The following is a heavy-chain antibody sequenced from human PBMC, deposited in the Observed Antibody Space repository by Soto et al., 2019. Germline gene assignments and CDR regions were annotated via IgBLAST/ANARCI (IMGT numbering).Heavy chain of an antibody. CDR2: IWYDGSNK. CDR1: GFTFSSYG. D-gene: IGHD6-6*01. V-gene: IGHV3-33*01. J-gene: IGHJ6*02. CDR3: ARGQQLEGYYYGMDV. Sequence: PGGSLRLSCAASGFTFSSYGIHWVRQAPGKGLEWVAVIWYDGSNKYYADSVKGRFTISRDNSKNTLYLQMNSLRAEDTAVYYCARGQQLEGYYYGMDVWGQGTTVTVSS.